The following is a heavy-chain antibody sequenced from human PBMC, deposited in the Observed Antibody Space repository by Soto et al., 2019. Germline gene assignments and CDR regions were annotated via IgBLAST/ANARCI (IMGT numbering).Heavy chain of an antibody. J-gene: IGHJ6*02. D-gene: IGHD3-3*01. CDR2: ISYDGSNK. V-gene: IGHV3-30*18. Sequence: GGSLRLSCAASGFTFSSYGMHWVRQAPGKGLEWVAVISYDGSNKYYADSVKGRFTISRDNSKNTLYLQMNSLRAEDTAVYYCAKDLGYDFWSGWVHDYYYYGMDVWGQGTTVTVSS. CDR1: GFTFSSYG. CDR3: AKDLGYDFWSGWVHDYYYYGMDV.